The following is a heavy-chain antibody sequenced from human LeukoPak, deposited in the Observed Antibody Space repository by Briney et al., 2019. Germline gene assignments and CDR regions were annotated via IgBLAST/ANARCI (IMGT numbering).Heavy chain of an antibody. J-gene: IGHJ5*02. D-gene: IGHD3-16*01. CDR1: GFSFSMFW. CDR2: LSDDGSQK. V-gene: IGHV3-7*01. CDR3: AKGSVPFAENNWFDH. Sequence: QPGGSLRLSCVASGFSFSMFWMTWVRQAPGKGPEWVATLSDDGSQKFYLDSVKGRFTISRDNGKNSVFLQMSSLRAEDSALYYCAKGSVPFAENNWFDHWGQGILVTVSS.